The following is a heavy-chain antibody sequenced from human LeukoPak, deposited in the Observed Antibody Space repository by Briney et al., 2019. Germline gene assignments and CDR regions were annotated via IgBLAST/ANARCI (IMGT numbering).Heavy chain of an antibody. D-gene: IGHD3-3*01. CDR3: ATTRLIWSGYRYYFDY. Sequence: ASVKVSCKVSGYTLTELSMHWVRQAPGKGLEWMGGFDPEDGETIYAQKFQGRVTMTEDTSTDTAYMELSSLRSEDAAVYYCATTRLIWSGYRYYFDYWGQGTLVTVSS. CDR1: GYTLTELS. CDR2: FDPEDGET. V-gene: IGHV1-24*01. J-gene: IGHJ4*02.